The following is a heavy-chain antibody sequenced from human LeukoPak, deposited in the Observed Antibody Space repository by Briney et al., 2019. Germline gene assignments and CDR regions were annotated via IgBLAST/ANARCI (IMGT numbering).Heavy chain of an antibody. J-gene: IGHJ1*01. D-gene: IGHD2-21*02. Sequence: SETLSLTCTVSGGSISSCSYYWGWIRQPPGKGLEWIGSIYYSGSTYYNPSLKSRVTISVDTSKNQFSLKLSSVTAADTAVYYCARSRGVVVTTFAEYFQYWGQGTLVTVSS. CDR1: GGSISSCSYY. CDR3: ARSRGVVVTTFAEYFQY. CDR2: IYYSGST. V-gene: IGHV4-39*01.